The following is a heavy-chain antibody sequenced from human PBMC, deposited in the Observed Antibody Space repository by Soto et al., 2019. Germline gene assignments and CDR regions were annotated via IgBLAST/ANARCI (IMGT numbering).Heavy chain of an antibody. CDR3: AGMPYTSGLRFDP. V-gene: IGHV4-30-2*01. J-gene: IGHJ5*02. D-gene: IGHD6-19*01. CDR1: GDTYSISTYS. Sequence: SETLSLTCTVSGDTYSISTYSWSWIRQPPGKALEWVGFIYQSGVTSYNPSLKSRVTISLDRSNNQCSLKLTSVTAADTAVYYCAGMPYTSGLRFDPWGPGTLVTVSS. CDR2: IYQSGVT.